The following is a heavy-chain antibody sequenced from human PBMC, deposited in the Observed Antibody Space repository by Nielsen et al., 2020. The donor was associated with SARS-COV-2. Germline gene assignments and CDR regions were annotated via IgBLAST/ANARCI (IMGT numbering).Heavy chain of an antibody. J-gene: IGHJ5*02. CDR1: GGSISSYY. CDR2: IYYSGST. D-gene: IGHD2-2*03. Sequence: SETLSLTCTVSGGSISSYYWSWIRQPPGKGLEWIGYIYYSGSTNYNPSLKSRVTISVDTSKNQFSLKLSSVTAADTAVYYCARGTLDSRFDPWGQGTLVTRLL. V-gene: IGHV4-59*01. CDR3: ARGTLDSRFDP.